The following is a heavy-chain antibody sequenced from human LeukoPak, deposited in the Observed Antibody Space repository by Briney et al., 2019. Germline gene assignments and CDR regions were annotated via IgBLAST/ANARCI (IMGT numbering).Heavy chain of an antibody. CDR2: IYHTGKT. CDR3: ARRPRQLGPVYWYFDL. Sequence: SETLSLTCTVSGYSISSGYFWGWIRQSPGRGLEWIGSIYHTGKTQYTPSLKSRVTISVDTSKNQFSLKLSSVTAADTAVYYCARRPRQLGPVYWYFDLWGRGTLVTVSS. V-gene: IGHV4-38-2*02. CDR1: GYSISSGYF. D-gene: IGHD6-13*01. J-gene: IGHJ2*01.